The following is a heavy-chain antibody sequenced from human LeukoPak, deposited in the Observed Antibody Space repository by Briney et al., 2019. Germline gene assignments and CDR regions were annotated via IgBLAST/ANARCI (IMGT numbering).Heavy chain of an antibody. V-gene: IGHV1-18*01. CDR1: GYTFTSYG. J-gene: IGHJ4*02. Sequence: GASVKVSCKASGYTFTSYGISWVRQAPGQGLEWMGWISAYNGNTNYAQKLQGRVTMTTDTSTSTAYMELRSLRSDDTAVYYCARDEPKTYYYDSSGYYYLLDYWGQGTLVTVSS. CDR2: ISAYNGNT. CDR3: ARDEPKTYYYDSSGYYYLLDY. D-gene: IGHD3-22*01.